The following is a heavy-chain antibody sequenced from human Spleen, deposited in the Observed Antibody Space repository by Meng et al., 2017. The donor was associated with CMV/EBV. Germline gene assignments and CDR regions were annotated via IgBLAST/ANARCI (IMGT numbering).Heavy chain of an antibody. CDR2: ISYDGSNK. J-gene: IGHJ4*02. Sequence: GESLKISCAASGFTFSSYAMHWVRQAPGKGLEWVAVISYDGSNKYYADSVKGRFTISRDNSKNTLYLQMNSLRAEDTAVYYCVRDPDCSSTSCYGDYWGQGTLVTVSS. CDR3: VRDPDCSSTSCYGDY. V-gene: IGHV3-30-3*01. CDR1: GFTFSSYA. D-gene: IGHD2-2*01.